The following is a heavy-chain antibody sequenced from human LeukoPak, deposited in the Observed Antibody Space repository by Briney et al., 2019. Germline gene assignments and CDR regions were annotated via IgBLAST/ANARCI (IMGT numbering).Heavy chain of an antibody. Sequence: SVKVSCKASGYTFTSYGISWVRQAPGQGLEWMGRIIPILGIANYAQKFQGRVTITADKSTSTAYMELSSLRSEDTAVYYCARSWYYDFWSGSPFDYWGQGTLVTVSS. D-gene: IGHD3-3*01. J-gene: IGHJ4*02. CDR3: ARSWYYDFWSGSPFDY. CDR1: GYTFTSYG. V-gene: IGHV1-69*04. CDR2: IIPILGIA.